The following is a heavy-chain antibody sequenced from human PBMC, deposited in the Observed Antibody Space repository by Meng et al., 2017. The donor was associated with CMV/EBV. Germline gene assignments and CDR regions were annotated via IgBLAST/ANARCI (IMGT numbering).Heavy chain of an antibody. CDR3: ARLTYYDSSGFDY. Sequence: GGSLRLSCAASGFTFSSYSMNWVRQAPGKGLEWVSSISSSSSYIYYADSVKGRFTISRDNAKNSPYLQMNSLRAEDTAVYYCARLTYYDSSGFDYWGQGTLVTVSS. J-gene: IGHJ4*02. CDR2: ISSSSSYI. CDR1: GFTFSSYS. D-gene: IGHD3-22*01. V-gene: IGHV3-21*01.